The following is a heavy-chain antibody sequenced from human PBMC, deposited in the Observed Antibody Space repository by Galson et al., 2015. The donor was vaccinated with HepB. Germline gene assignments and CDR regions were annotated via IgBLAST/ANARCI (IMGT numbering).Heavy chain of an antibody. D-gene: IGHD5-24*01. Sequence: SVKVSCKASGYTFTTYGINWVRQAPGQGLEWMGRINPYSGSTNYAQKFQDRVTMTADASTTTAYLELGSLDFDDTAVYYCARGGLAAIGVPNFDSWGQGTLVTVSS. V-gene: IGHV1-18*01. J-gene: IGHJ4*02. CDR3: ARGGLAAIGVPNFDS. CDR1: GYTFTTYG. CDR2: INPYSGST.